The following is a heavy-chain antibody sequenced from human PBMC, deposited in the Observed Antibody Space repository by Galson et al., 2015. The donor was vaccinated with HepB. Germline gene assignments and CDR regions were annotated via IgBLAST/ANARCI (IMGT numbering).Heavy chain of an antibody. CDR1: GYTFTSYA. J-gene: IGHJ2*01. CDR2: INAGNGNT. V-gene: IGHV1-3*01. D-gene: IGHD4-17*01. Sequence: SVKVSCKASGYTFTSYAMHWVRQAPGQRLEWMGWINAGNGNTKYSQKFQGRVTITRDTSASTAYMELSSLRSEDTAVYYCARVSSQLGYGDYVRNSVYFDLWGRGTLVTVSS. CDR3: ARVSSQLGYGDYVRNSVYFDL.